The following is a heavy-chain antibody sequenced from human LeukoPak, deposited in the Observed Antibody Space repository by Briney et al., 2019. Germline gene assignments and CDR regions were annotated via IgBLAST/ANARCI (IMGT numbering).Heavy chain of an antibody. J-gene: IGHJ4*02. CDR2: VNGNGGST. CDR1: GFSFSTYA. Sequence: GGSLRLSCAASGFSFSTYAMSWVRQAPGKGLEWVSGVNGNGGSTSYADSVKGRFTIFRDNSRNTLYLQMNSLRVEDTAVYYCARDLSRGDIVGVPSALFDYWGQGTLVTVSS. CDR3: ARDLSRGDIVGVPSALFDY. V-gene: IGHV3-23*01. D-gene: IGHD2-2*01.